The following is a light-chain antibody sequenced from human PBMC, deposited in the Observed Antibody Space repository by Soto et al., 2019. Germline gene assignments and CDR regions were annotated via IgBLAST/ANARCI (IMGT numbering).Light chain of an antibody. Sequence: EIVMTQNPLSLSVTPGQPASISCKSSQTLRYRDGKTYLYWYLQRTGQPPQLLIHEASNRFSGVPDRFSGSGSETDFTLKISRVEAEDVGVYYCMQTIQPAFTFGQGTKLEIK. J-gene: IGKJ2*01. CDR2: EAS. CDR1: QTLRYRDGKTY. V-gene: IGKV2D-29*01. CDR3: MQTIQPAFT.